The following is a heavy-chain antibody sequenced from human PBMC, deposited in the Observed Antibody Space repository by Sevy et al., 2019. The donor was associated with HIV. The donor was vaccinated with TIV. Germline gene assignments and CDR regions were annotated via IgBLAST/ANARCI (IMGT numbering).Heavy chain of an antibody. CDR1: GVTFSSYG. CDR2: ISYDGSKK. Sequence: GGSLRLSCAASGVTFSSYGIHWVRQAPGKGLEWVDVISYDGSKKNHAESMKGRFTISRDNSKNTLYLEMSSLRPEDTAVYYCAHSSGLYGYYYGMDVWGQGTTVTVSS. D-gene: IGHD4-17*01. CDR3: AHSSGLYGYYYGMDV. J-gene: IGHJ6*02. V-gene: IGHV3-30*03.